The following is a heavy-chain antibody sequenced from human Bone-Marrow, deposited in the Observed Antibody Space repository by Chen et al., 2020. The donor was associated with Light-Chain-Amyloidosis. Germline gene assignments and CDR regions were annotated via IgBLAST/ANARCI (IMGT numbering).Heavy chain of an antibody. CDR3: ARNGHYSIDS. D-gene: IGHD2-15*01. Sequence: VQLQQWGAGLLKPSETLSLTCAAYGGSFSASYWGWVRQPPGKGLEWFGEVTNTGSTSYNPSVENRVPMSLDISKNQFSLKLTSVTAADTAVYYFARNGHYSIDSWGQGTLVTVSA. CDR1: GGSFSASY. V-gene: IGHV4-34*01. CDR2: VTNTGST. J-gene: IGHJ4*02.